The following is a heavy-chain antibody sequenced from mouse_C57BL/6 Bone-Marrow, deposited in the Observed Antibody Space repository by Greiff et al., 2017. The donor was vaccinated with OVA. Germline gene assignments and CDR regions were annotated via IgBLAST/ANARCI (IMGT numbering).Heavy chain of an antibody. CDR2: IDPANGNT. J-gene: IGHJ3*01. Sequence: VQLQQSVAELVRPGASVKLSCTASGFNIKNTYMHWVKQRPEQGLEWIGRIDPANGNTKYAPKFQGKATITADTSSNTAYLQLSSLTSEDTAIYYCASSVYYYGSSPCWAYWGQGTLVTVSA. CDR1: GFNIKNTY. V-gene: IGHV14-3*01. D-gene: IGHD1-1*01. CDR3: ASSVYYYGSSPCWAY.